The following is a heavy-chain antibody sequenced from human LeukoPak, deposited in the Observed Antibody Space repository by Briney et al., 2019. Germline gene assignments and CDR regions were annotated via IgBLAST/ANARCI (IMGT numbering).Heavy chain of an antibody. CDR3: ARDRYSSSWYQPRPYYFDY. D-gene: IGHD6-13*01. V-gene: IGHV1-2*02. CDR1: GYTFTSYG. Sequence: ASVKVSCKASGYTFTSYGISWVRQAPGQGLEWMGWINPNSGGTNYARKFQGRVTMTRDTSISTAYMELSRLRSDDTAVYYCARDRYSSSWYQPRPYYFDYWGQGTLVTVSS. J-gene: IGHJ4*02. CDR2: INPNSGGT.